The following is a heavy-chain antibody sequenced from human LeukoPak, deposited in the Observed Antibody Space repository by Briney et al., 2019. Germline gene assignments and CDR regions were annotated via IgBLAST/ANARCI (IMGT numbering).Heavy chain of an antibody. CDR2: INPNSGGT. D-gene: IGHD3-22*01. CDR3: ARGLYYYDSSGYPPEL. V-gene: IGHV1-2*02. CDR1: GYTFTSYA. J-gene: IGHJ3*01. Sequence: ASVKVSCKASGYTFTSYAMNWVRQAPGQGLEWMGWINPNSGGTNYAQKFQGRVTMTRDTSISTAYMELSRLRSDDTAVYYCARGLYYYDSSGYPPELWGQGTMVTVSS.